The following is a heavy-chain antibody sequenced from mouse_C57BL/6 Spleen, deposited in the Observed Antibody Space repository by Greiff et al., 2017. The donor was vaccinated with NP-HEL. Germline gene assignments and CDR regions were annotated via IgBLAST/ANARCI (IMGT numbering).Heavy chain of an antibody. CDR3: ARPYDYDALAWFAY. CDR1: GFTFSDYY. Sequence: EVKVIESGGGLVQPGGSLKLSCAASGFTFSDYYMYWVRQTPEKRLEWVAYISNGGGSTYYPDTVKGRFTISRDNAKNTLYLQMSRLKSEDTAMYYCARPYDYDALAWFAYWGQGTLVTVSA. CDR2: ISNGGGST. D-gene: IGHD2-4*01. J-gene: IGHJ3*01. V-gene: IGHV5-12*01.